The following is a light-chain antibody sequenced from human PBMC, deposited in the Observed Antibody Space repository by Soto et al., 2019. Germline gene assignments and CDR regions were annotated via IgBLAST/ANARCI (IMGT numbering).Light chain of an antibody. CDR2: DVS. CDR1: SSDVGGYNY. V-gene: IGLV2-14*01. Sequence: QSALTQPASVSGSPGQSITISCTGTSSDVGGYNYVSWYQQHPGKAPKLMIYDVSNRPSGDSNRFSGSKSGNTASLTISGLQAEDEADYYCSSYTSSSTDVFGTGTKLTVL. CDR3: SSYTSSSTDV. J-gene: IGLJ1*01.